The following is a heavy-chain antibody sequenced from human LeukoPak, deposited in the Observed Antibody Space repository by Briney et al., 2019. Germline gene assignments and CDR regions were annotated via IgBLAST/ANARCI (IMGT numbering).Heavy chain of an antibody. J-gene: IGHJ4*02. V-gene: IGHV3-23*01. CDR1: GFTFRNYG. CDR2: ITNAGDAT. Sequence: GGTLTLSCAASGFTFRNYGMSWVRQAPGKGLEWVSGITNAGDATYYADSVKGRFTIFRDNSRNTLYLHINSLTVGDTAVYYCAKGYWGFDYWGQGTLVTVSS. D-gene: IGHD7-27*01. CDR3: AKGYWGFDY.